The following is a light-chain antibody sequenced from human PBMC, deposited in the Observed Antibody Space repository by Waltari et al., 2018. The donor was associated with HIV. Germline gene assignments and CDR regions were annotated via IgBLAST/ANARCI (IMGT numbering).Light chain of an antibody. J-gene: IGKJ2*01. CDR1: QNIEKY. CDR3: QQSYSTPPYT. Sequence: IQMTQSPSALSASLGKRVTITCRSSQNIEKYVNWYQQKPGKAPTRLIDAATTLHSGVPSRFSGSGSGTEFTLSVASLEREDAATYFCQQSYSTPPYTFGQGTKVQI. V-gene: IGKV1-39*01. CDR2: AAT.